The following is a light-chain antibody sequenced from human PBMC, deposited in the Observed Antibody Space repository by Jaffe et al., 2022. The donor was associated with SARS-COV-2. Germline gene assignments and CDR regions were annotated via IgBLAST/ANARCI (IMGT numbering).Light chain of an antibody. CDR2: RSS. Sequence: DIQMTQSPSTVSSSVGDRVTISCRASQSVNNYLAWYQQTPGKAPKLLISRSSYSETGVPSRFRGSGSGTEFTLTIDNLQPTDFATYYCQQYKSLPPTFGGGTKV. CDR1: QSVNNY. CDR3: QQYKSLPPT. J-gene: IGKJ4*01. V-gene: IGKV1-5*03.